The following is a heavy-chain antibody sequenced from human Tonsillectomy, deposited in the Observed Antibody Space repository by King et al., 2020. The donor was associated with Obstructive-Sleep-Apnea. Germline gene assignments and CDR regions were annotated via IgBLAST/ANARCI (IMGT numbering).Heavy chain of an antibody. D-gene: IGHD3-16*01. CDR2: IYPDDSDT. Sequence: QLVQSGAEVRKPGESLKISCKGSGYNFDTYWIGWVRQRPGKGLEWMGIIYPDDSDTRYGPSFQGQVTSSADKSISTAYLQWSSLKASDTAMYYCARPITGSADYWGQGTLVTVSS. V-gene: IGHV5-51*01. CDR3: ARPITGSADY. CDR1: GYNFDTYW. J-gene: IGHJ4*02.